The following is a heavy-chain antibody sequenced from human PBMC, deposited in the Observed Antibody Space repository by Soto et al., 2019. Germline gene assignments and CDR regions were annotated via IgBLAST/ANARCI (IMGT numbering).Heavy chain of an antibody. J-gene: IGHJ6*02. CDR2: INPSGGST. Sequence: GASVKVSCKASGYTFNSYYMHWLRQAPGQGLEWMGIINPSGGSTSYAQKFQGRVTMTRDTSTSTVYMELSSLRSEDTAVYYCAREGAYRSSWYSPHYGMDVWGQGTTVTVSS. V-gene: IGHV1-46*02. D-gene: IGHD6-13*01. CDR3: AREGAYRSSWYSPHYGMDV. CDR1: GYTFNSYY.